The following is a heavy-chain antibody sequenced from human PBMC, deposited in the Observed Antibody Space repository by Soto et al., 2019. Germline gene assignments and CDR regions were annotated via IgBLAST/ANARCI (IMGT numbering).Heavy chain of an antibody. CDR3: VRWDSGNPEN. J-gene: IGHJ4*02. CDR1: GFTLSDHY. D-gene: IGHD1-26*01. CDR2: TKKKAQRYTT. V-gene: IGHV3-72*01. Sequence: EVQLVESGGGLVQPGGSLRLSCVVSGFTLSDHYIDWVRQALGKWLEWVGRTKKKAQRYTTEYAAYVKCRLTISRDNSENSVYLQMNSLKTLATAVYYCVRWDSGNPENWCQGTLVTVSS.